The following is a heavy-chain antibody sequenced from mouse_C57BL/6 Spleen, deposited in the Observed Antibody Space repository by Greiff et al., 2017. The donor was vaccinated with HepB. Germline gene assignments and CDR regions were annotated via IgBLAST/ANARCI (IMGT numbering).Heavy chain of an antibody. Sequence: EVQLQQSGPELVKPGASVKISCKASGYTFTDYYMNWVKQSHGKSLEWIGDINPNNGGTSYNQKFKGKATLTVDKSSSTAYMELRSLTSADSAVYCCARGGGGYFDVWGTGTTVTVSS. V-gene: IGHV1-26*01. J-gene: IGHJ1*03. CDR2: INPNNGGT. CDR1: GYTFTDYY. CDR3: ARGGGGYFDV.